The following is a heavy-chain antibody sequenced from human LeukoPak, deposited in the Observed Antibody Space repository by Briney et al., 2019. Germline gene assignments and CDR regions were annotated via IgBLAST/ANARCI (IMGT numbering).Heavy chain of an antibody. D-gene: IGHD6-13*01. J-gene: IGHJ4*02. CDR3: ARHTAGYPENFDY. V-gene: IGHV5-51*01. Sequence: GLSLHISCKGSGYGFTSYWIGWVRPMPGKGREWMGIIYPGDSDTRYSPSFQGQVTISADKSISTAYLQWGSLKASDTAMYYCARHTAGYPENFDYWGQGTLVTVSS. CDR1: GYGFTSYW. CDR2: IYPGDSDT.